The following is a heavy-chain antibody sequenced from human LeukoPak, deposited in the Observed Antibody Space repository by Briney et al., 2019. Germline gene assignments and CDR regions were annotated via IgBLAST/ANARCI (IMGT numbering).Heavy chain of an antibody. V-gene: IGHV3-11*05. J-gene: IGHJ4*02. CDR3: ARADRSSWFDY. CDR2: ISSSGSNT. D-gene: IGHD6-13*01. CDR1: GFSFSDYY. Sequence: TGGSLRLSCAASGFSFSDYYMVWIRQAPGKGPEWVSVISSSGSNTNYADSVRGRFTVSRDNAKNSLSLQMNRLRPEDSAVYYCARADRSSWFDYWGQGTLVIVSS.